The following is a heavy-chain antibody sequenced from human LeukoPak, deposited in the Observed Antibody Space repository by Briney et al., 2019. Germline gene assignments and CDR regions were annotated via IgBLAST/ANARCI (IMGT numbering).Heavy chain of an antibody. J-gene: IGHJ3*02. CDR1: GGSISSSNYY. CDR3: ARVPDAFDI. CDR2: TFHSGNT. V-gene: IGHV4-39*07. Sequence: SETLSLTCTVSGGSISSSNYYWGWIRQPPGKGLEWIVSTFHSGNTYYNPSLQSRVTISVDTSKKQFSLKLSSVTAADTAIYYCARVPDAFDIWGQGTMVTVSS.